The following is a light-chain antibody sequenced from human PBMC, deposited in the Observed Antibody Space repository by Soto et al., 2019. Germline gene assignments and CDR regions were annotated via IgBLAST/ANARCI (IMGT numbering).Light chain of an antibody. Sequence: DIQMTQSPSTLSASVGDRFTITCRASESVSRWLALYQQKPGRTPKLLIYQAATFETGVPSRFSVSGSGTEFTLTISSLQPDDFATDDCQHYNAYSQAFGEGTNVEIK. CDR2: QAA. V-gene: IGKV1-5*03. CDR1: ESVSRW. J-gene: IGKJ4*02. CDR3: QHYNAYSQA.